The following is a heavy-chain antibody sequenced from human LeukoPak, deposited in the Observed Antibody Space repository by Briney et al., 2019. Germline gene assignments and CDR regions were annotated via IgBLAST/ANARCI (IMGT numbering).Heavy chain of an antibody. CDR3: ARTSIYYDSSGYRS. CDR2: INHSGST. V-gene: IGHV4-34*01. J-gene: IGHJ5*02. CDR1: GGSFSGYY. Sequence: SETLSLTCAVYGGSFSGYYWSWIRQPPGKGLEWIGEINHSGSTNYNPSLKSRVTISVDTSKNQFSLRLSSVTAADTAVYYCARTSIYYDSSGYRSWGQGTLVTVSS. D-gene: IGHD3-22*01.